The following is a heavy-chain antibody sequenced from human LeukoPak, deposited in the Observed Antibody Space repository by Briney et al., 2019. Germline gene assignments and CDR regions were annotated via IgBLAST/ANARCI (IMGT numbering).Heavy chain of an antibody. CDR1: GGSISSYY. D-gene: IGHD1-26*01. V-gene: IGHV4-4*07. J-gene: IGHJ4*02. CDR3: ARENSGSYREFDY. CDR2: IYTSGST. Sequence: PSETLSLTCTVSGGSISSYYWSWIRQPAGKGLEWIGRIYTSGSTNYNASLKSRVSMSVDTSKNQFSLKLSYVPAADTAVFYCARENSGSYREFDYWGQGTLVTVSS.